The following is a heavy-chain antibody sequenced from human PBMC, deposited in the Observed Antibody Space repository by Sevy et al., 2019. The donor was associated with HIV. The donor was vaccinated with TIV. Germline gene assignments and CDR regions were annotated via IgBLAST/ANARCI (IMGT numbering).Heavy chain of an antibody. CDR3: AKPTGVVVPAAYYYGMDV. D-gene: IGHD2-2*01. J-gene: IGHJ6*02. Sequence: GGSLRLSCEASGFTFSSYAMSWVRQAPGKGLEWVSAISGSGGSTYYADSVKGRFTISRDNSKNTLYLQMNSLRAEDTAVYYCAKPTGVVVPAAYYYGMDVWGQGTTVTVSS. CDR1: GFTFSSYA. V-gene: IGHV3-23*01. CDR2: ISGSGGST.